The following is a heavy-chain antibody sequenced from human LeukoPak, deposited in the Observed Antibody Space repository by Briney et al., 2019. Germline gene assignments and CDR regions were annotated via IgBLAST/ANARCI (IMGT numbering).Heavy chain of an antibody. Sequence: ASVTVSCKTSGFAFSDYFIHWVRQAPGQGLEWMGWIILKSGATNYAQKFRDRVTVSRDTSTVYLDLSSPTSDDTAVYYCTRDLRSGRVTYGQDSWGQGTLVTVSS. D-gene: IGHD3-10*01. J-gene: IGHJ4*02. CDR3: TRDLRSGRVTYGQDS. CDR1: GFAFSDYF. CDR2: IILKSGAT. V-gene: IGHV1-2*02.